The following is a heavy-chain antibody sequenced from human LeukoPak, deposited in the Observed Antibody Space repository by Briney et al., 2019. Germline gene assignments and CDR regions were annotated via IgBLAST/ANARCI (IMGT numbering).Heavy chain of an antibody. CDR3: ARPADSSGYYIDY. J-gene: IGHJ4*02. Sequence: GESLKISCKGSGYSFTTYWTGWVRQMTGKGLEWMGIIYPGDSDTRYSPSFQGQVTISADKSISTAYLQWSSLKASDTVMYYCARPADSSGYYIDYWGQGTLVTVSS. CDR2: IYPGDSDT. CDR1: GYSFTTYW. D-gene: IGHD3-22*01. V-gene: IGHV5-51*01.